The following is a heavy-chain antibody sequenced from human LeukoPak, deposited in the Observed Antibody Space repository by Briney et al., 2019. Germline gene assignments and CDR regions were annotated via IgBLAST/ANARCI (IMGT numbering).Heavy chain of an antibody. CDR1: GGTFSSYA. CDR2: IIPIFGAP. V-gene: IGHV1-69*05. J-gene: IGHJ4*02. D-gene: IGHD5-12*01. Sequence: SVKVSCKASGGTFSSYAISWVRQAPGQGLEWMGGIIPIFGAPNYAQKFQGRVTITTDESTSTAYMELSSPRSEDTAVYYCARGIDLKRLTRFDYWGQGTLVTVSS. CDR3: ARGIDLKRLTRFDY.